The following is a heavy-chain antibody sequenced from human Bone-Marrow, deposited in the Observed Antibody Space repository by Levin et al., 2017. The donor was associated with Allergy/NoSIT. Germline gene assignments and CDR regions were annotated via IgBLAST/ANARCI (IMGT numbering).Heavy chain of an antibody. D-gene: IGHD6-13*01. CDR3: ANMEQQLVQGAVQE. CDR1: GFTSAYYA. Sequence: GESLKISCAASGFTSAYYAMSWVRQAPGKGLEWVSGISGSYDQTFYRDSVKGRFTISRDNSKNTVYLQMNNLRVDDSAIYYCANMEQQLVQGAVQEWGQGTLVSVSS. J-gene: IGHJ1*01. V-gene: IGHV3-23*01. CDR2: ISGSYDQT.